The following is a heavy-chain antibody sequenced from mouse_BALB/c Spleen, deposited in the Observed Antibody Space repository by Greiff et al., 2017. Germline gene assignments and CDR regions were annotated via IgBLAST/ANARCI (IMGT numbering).Heavy chain of an antibody. CDR1: GFTFTDYY. CDR3: ARGHYYGSRNWYFDV. J-gene: IGHJ1*01. CDR2: IRNKANGYTT. D-gene: IGHD1-1*01. Sequence: EVKLVESGGGLVQPGGSLRLSCATSGFTFTDYYMSWVRQPPGKALEWLGFIRNKANGYTTEYSASVKGRFTISRDNSQSILYLQMNTLRAEDSATYYCARGHYYGSRNWYFDVWGAGTTVTVSS. V-gene: IGHV7-3*02.